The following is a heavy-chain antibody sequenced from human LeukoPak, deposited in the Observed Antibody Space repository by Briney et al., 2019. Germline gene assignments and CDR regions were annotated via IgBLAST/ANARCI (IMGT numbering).Heavy chain of an antibody. CDR1: GFTFSSYA. CDR2: ISGSGGST. CDR3: AKQHYYDSSGYHPPGD. J-gene: IGHJ4*02. Sequence: GGSLRLSCAASGFTFSSYAMSWVRQAPGKGLEWVSAISGSGGSTYYADSVKGRFTISRDNSKNTLYLQMNSLRAEDTAVYYCAKQHYYDSSGYHPPGDWGQGTLVTVSS. D-gene: IGHD3-22*01. V-gene: IGHV3-23*01.